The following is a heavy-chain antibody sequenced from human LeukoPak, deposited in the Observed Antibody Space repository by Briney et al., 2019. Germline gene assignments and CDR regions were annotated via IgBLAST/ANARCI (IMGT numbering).Heavy chain of an antibody. D-gene: IGHD2-15*01. V-gene: IGHV3-7*01. CDR1: GFTFRNYW. J-gene: IGHJ4*02. CDR2: AKPDGTAE. CDR3: ARDGGLHTNFDY. Sequence: GGSLRLSCAASGFTFRNYWMGWVRQAPGKGLEWVANAKPDGTAEYYADSVRGRFTTSRDNANNFLYLQMNSLRGEDTAVYYCARDGGLHTNFDYWGQGTLVTVSS.